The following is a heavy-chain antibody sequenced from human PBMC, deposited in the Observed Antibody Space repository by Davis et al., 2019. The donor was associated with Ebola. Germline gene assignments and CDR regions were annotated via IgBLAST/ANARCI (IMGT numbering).Heavy chain of an antibody. CDR1: GFTFSSYE. CDR2: ISSSGSTI. D-gene: IGHD3-22*01. V-gene: IGHV3-48*03. CDR3: ARDRATIVVAYYFDY. Sequence: PGGSLRLSCAASGFTFSSYEMNWVRQAPGKGLEWVSYISSSGSTIYYADSVKGRFTISRDNAKNSLYLQMNSLRAEDTAVYYCARDRATIVVAYYFDYWGQGTLVTVSS. J-gene: IGHJ4*02.